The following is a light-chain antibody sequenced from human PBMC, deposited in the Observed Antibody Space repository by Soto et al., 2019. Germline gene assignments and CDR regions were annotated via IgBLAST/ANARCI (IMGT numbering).Light chain of an antibody. CDR2: DNH. J-gene: IGLJ2*01. Sequence: QSVLTQPPSVSAAPGQKVTISCSGSNSNIGNNYVSWYQQLPGTAPKLLIYDNHERPSGIPDRFSGSKSVTSATLGITGLQTGDEADYYCGTWDSTLSAVVFGGGTKLTVL. V-gene: IGLV1-51*01. CDR1: NSNIGNNY. CDR3: GTWDSTLSAVV.